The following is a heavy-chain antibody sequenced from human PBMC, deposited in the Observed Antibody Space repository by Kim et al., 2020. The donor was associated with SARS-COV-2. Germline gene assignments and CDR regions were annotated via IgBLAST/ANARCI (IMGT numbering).Heavy chain of an antibody. Sequence: YVDYVKGRFTMSRDTARNSLSLQMNSLRIEDTAMYYCAALDSAQVPGGIWGRGTLVTVSS. CDR3: AALDSAQVPGGI. V-gene: IGHV3-7*01. D-gene: IGHD3-10*01. J-gene: IGHJ4*02.